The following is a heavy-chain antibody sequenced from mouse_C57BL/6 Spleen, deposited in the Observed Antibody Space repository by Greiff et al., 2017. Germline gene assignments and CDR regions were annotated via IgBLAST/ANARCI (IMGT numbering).Heavy chain of an antibody. CDR2: INPYNGGT. CDR3: ARGLYYYGSPWFAY. Sequence: EVQLQQSGPVLVKPGASVKMSCKASGYTFTDYYMNWVKQSHGKSLEWIGVINPYNGGTSYNQKFKGKAKLTVDKSSSTAYMELNSLTSEDSAVYYCARGLYYYGSPWFAYWGQGTLVTVSA. J-gene: IGHJ3*01. CDR1: GYTFTDYY. V-gene: IGHV1-19*01. D-gene: IGHD1-1*01.